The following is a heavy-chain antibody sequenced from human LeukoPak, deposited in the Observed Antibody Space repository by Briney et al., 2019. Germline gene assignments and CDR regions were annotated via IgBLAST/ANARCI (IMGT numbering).Heavy chain of an antibody. CDR3: ARDNREVRGGDCFDV. V-gene: IGHV1-2*02. CDR2: INPNSGGT. Sequence: VASVTVSCKASGYTFTGYYMHWVRQAPGQGPEWMGWINPNSGGTNYAQKFQGRVTMTRDTSITTAYMELSRLRSDDTAVYYCARDNREVRGGDCFDVWGKGTTVTVSS. D-gene: IGHD2-21*02. CDR1: GYTFTGYY. J-gene: IGHJ6*04.